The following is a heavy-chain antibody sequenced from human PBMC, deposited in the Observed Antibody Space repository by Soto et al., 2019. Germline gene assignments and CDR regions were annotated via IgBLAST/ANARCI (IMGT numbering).Heavy chain of an antibody. J-gene: IGHJ4*02. CDR1: GFTFSTYA. D-gene: IGHD2-2*01. CDR2: ISYDGSNT. Sequence: PGGSLRLSCAVSGFTFSTYAMHWVRQAPGKGLEWVAVISYDGSNTYYADSVKGRFTISRDNMLYLQMNSLGAEDTAVYYCARDQGRSITCQLDYWGRGTLVTVSS. V-gene: IGHV3-30-3*01. CDR3: ARDQGRSITCQLDY.